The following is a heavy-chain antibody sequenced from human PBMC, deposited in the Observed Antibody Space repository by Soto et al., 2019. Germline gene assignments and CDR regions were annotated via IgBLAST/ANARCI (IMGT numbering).Heavy chain of an antibody. CDR2: ISPYNRNT. CDR3: ARDLDGSGNYYTDY. CDR1: GYPFSSIG. D-gene: IGHD3-10*01. Sequence: QVQLVQSGAEVKKPGASVKVSCKASGYPFSSIGITWVRQAPGQGLEWMGWISPYNRNTYYAQRLQGRVTMTTDTSTSTAYMELRSLRSDDTAMYLCARDLDGSGNYYTDYWGQGTLVTVSS. J-gene: IGHJ4*02. V-gene: IGHV1-18*01.